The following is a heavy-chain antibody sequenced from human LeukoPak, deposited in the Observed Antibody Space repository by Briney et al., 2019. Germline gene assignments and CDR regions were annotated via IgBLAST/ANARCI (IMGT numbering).Heavy chain of an antibody. CDR1: GFTFSSYE. CDR3: ARENILRYYGMDV. V-gene: IGHV3-48*03. J-gene: IGHJ6*02. Sequence: GGSLRLSCAASGFTFSSYEMNWVRQAPGKGLEWVSYISSSGSTIYYADSVKGRFTISRDNAKNSLYLQMNSLRAEDTAVYYCARENILRYYGMDVWGQGPRSPSP. CDR2: ISSSGSTI. D-gene: IGHD3-9*01.